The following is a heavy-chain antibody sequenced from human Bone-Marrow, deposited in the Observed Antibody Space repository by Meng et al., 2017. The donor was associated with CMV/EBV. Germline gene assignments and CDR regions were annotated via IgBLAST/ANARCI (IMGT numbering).Heavy chain of an antibody. J-gene: IGHJ4*02. D-gene: IGHD3-10*01. CDR2: ISVSGGT. Sequence: VQLVESGGGLAKPGGSQRLSCAASGFTFSSYAMTWVRQAPGKGLEWLSVISVSGGTYYADSVKGRFTISRDNSKNTLFLQMNSLGAEDTAIYYCARDWFEDYWGQGTLVTVSS. V-gene: IGHV3-23*04. CDR3: ARDWFEDY. CDR1: GFTFSSYA.